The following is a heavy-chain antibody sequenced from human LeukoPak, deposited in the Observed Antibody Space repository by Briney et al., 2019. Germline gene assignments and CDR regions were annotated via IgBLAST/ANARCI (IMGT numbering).Heavy chain of an antibody. CDR2: ISSSSSYI. J-gene: IGHJ4*02. CDR1: RFTFSSYK. Sequence: PGGSLRLSCAASRFTFSSYKVNWVRHGPGTGLEWVSSISSSSSYIYYADSVKGRFTISRDNARNSLYLQMNSLRAEDTAVYYCARESGSGEFDYWGQGTLVTVSS. CDR3: ARESGSGEFDY. V-gene: IGHV3-21*01. D-gene: IGHD6-19*01.